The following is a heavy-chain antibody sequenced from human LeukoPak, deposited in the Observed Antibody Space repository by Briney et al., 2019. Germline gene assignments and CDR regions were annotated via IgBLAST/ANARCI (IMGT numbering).Heavy chain of an antibody. D-gene: IGHD3-3*02. CDR3: TVRSSI. CDR2: IKGKGDGETI. V-gene: IGHV3-15*01. J-gene: IGHJ4*02. CDR1: GITFSDYW. Sequence: GGSLRLSCVASGITFSDYWMSWVRQAPGKGLEWVSLIKGKGDGETIDYNTPVKGRFTISRDDSKNTLYLQMNSLKDEDTAMYYCTVRSSIWSQGTLVTVSS.